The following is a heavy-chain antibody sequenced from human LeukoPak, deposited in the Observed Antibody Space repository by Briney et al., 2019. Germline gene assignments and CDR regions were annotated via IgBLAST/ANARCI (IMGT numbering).Heavy chain of an antibody. CDR2: ISYDGSNK. V-gene: IGHV3-30-3*01. Sequence: GGSLRLSCAASGFTFSSYAMPWVRQAPGKGLEWVAVISYDGSNKYYADSVKGRFTISRDNSKNTLYLQMNSLRAEDTAVYYCAKEDYGDPSYPIDYWGQGTLVTVSS. J-gene: IGHJ4*02. CDR3: AKEDYGDPSYPIDY. CDR1: GFTFSSYA. D-gene: IGHD4-17*01.